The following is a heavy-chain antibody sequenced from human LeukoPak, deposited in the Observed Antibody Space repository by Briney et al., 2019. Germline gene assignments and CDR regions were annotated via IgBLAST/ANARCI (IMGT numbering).Heavy chain of an antibody. CDR2: ISGSGGST. CDR1: GFTFSNAW. Sequence: PGGSLRLSCAASGFTFSNAWMSWVRQAPGKGLEWVSAISGSGGSTYYADSVKGRFTISRDNSKNTLYLQMNSLRAEDTAVYYCAKDLASGYYDSSGYSSAFDIWGQGTMVTVSS. CDR3: AKDLASGYYDSSGYSSAFDI. V-gene: IGHV3-23*01. J-gene: IGHJ3*02. D-gene: IGHD3-22*01.